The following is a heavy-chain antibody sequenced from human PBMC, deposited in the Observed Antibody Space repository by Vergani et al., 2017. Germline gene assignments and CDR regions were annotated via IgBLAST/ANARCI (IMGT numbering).Heavy chain of an antibody. CDR2: IYHSGST. V-gene: IGHV4-4*02. J-gene: IGHJ4*02. CDR1: GGSISSSNW. D-gene: IGHD3-22*01. CDR3: ARHRRARFRYDSSGPDFDY. Sequence: QVQLQESGPGLVKPSGTLSLTCAVSGGSISSSNWWSWVRQPPGKGLEWIGEIYHSGSTNYNPSLKSRVTISVDTSKNQFSLKLSSVTAADTAVYYCARHRRARFRYDSSGPDFDYWGQGTLVTVSS.